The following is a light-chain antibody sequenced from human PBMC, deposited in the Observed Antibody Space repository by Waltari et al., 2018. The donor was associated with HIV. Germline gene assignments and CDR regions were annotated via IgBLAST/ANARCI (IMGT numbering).Light chain of an antibody. Sequence: QSALTQPASVSGSPGQSITISCTGSTSDFGLYNFISWYQQHPGGVPRVIISEVSKRPSGVANRFSGSKSGNTASLTISGLQAEDEADYYCCSYAGSWVFGGGTKLTVL. V-gene: IGLV2-23*02. CDR3: CSYAGSWV. CDR2: EVS. CDR1: TSDFGLYNF. J-gene: IGLJ3*02.